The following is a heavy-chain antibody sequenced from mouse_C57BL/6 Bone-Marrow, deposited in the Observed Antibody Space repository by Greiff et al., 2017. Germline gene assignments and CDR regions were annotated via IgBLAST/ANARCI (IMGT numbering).Heavy chain of an antibody. CDR1: GFTFSDAW. Sequence: EVKLEESGGGLVQPGGSMKLSCAASGFTFSDAWMDWVRQSPEKGLEWVAEIRNKANNHATYYAESVKGRFTISRDDSKSSVYLQMNSLRAEDTGIYYCTRPFITTAQQGYFDVWGTGTTVTVSS. CDR2: IRNKANNHAT. J-gene: IGHJ1*03. V-gene: IGHV6-6*01. D-gene: IGHD1-1*01. CDR3: TRPFITTAQQGYFDV.